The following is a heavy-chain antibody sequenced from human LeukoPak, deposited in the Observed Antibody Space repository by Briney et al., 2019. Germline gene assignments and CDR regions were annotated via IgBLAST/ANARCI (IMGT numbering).Heavy chain of an antibody. V-gene: IGHV3-7*01. D-gene: IGHD4-17*01. CDR2: IKQDGSEK. CDR3: ARDTTTDAFDI. CDR1: GFTFSTYW. Sequence: GGSLRLSCAASGFTFSTYWMTWVRQAPGKGLERVANIKQDGSEKHYVDSVKGRFTISRDNAKNSLYLQMNSLRAEDTAVYYCARDTTTDAFDIWGQGTMVTVSS. J-gene: IGHJ3*02.